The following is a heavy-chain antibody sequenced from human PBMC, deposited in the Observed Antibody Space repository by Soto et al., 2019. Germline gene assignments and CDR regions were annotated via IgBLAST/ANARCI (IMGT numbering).Heavy chain of an antibody. J-gene: IGHJ4*02. CDR3: ARDPIPTPTYYYDSSGYVGY. D-gene: IGHD3-22*01. CDR2: ISSSSSTI. CDR1: GFTFSSYS. V-gene: IGHV3-48*02. Sequence: GGSLRLSCAASGFTFSSYSMNWVRQAPGKGLEWVSYISSSSSTIYYADSVKGRFTISRDNAKNSLYLQMNSLRDEDTAVYYCARDPIPTPTYYYDSSGYVGYWGQGTLVTVSS.